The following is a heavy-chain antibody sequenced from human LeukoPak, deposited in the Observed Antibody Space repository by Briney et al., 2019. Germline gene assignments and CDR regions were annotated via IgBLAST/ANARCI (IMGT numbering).Heavy chain of an antibody. CDR3: AKDLAEYYYGSGG. D-gene: IGHD3-10*01. CDR2: ISYDGSNK. CDR1: GFTFSSYG. V-gene: IGHV3-30*18. Sequence: GGSLRLSRAASGFTFSSYGMHWVRQAPGKGLEWVAVISYDGSNKYYADSVKGRFTISRDNSKNTLYLQMNSLRAEDTAVYYCAKDLAEYYYGSGGWGQGTLVTVSS. J-gene: IGHJ4*02.